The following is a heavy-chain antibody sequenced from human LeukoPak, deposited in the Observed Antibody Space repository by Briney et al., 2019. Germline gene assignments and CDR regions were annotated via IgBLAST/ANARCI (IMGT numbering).Heavy chain of an antibody. D-gene: IGHD3-10*01. CDR1: EGTFSGYT. CDR2: IIPIFGTA. V-gene: IGHV1-69*13. J-gene: IGHJ3*02. Sequence: ASVKVSCKAPEGTFSGYTINWVRQAPGQGLEWMGGIIPIFGTANYAQKFQGRVTITADESTSTAYMELSSLRSEDTAVYYCARVITYYYGSGSYYNRDAFDIWGQGTMVTVSS. CDR3: ARVITYYYGSGSYYNRDAFDI.